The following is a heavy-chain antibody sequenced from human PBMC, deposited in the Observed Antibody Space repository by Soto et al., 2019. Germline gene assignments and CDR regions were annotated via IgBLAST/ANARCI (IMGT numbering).Heavy chain of an antibody. J-gene: IGHJ4*02. Sequence: SETLSLTCTVSGGSISSYYWSWIRQPPGKGLEWIGYIYYSGSTNYNPSLKSRVTISVDTSKNQFSLKLSSVTAADTAVYYCARDEGGYSGPNYWGQGTLVTVSS. CDR3: ARDEGGYSGPNY. CDR2: IYYSGST. CDR1: GGSISSYY. V-gene: IGHV4-59*01. D-gene: IGHD5-12*01.